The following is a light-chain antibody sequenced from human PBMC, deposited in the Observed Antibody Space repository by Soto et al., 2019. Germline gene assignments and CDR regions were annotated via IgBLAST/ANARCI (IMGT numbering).Light chain of an antibody. CDR3: QQYGSSPRT. CDR1: QSFSTSY. CDR2: AAS. Sequence: IVLPQSPGTLSLSPGERATLSCRASQSFSTSYLAWYQQKPGQAPRLLIFAASSRASGIPDRFSGSGSGTDFTLTIDRLEPEDFAVYYCQQYGSSPRTFGQGTKVDIK. V-gene: IGKV3-20*01. J-gene: IGKJ1*01.